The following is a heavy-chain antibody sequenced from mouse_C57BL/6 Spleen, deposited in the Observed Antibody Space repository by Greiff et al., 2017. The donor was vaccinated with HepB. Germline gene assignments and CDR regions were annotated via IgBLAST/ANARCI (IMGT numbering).Heavy chain of an antibody. CDR3: TRDRDLLWPSWFAY. V-gene: IGHV5-9-1*02. Sequence: EVKLMESGEGLVKPGGSLKLSCAASGFTFSSYAMSWVRQTPEKRLEWVAYISSGGDYIYYADTVKGRFTISRDNARNTLYLQMSSLKSEDTAMYYCTRDRDLLWPSWFAYWGQGTLVTVSA. J-gene: IGHJ3*01. CDR1: GFTFSSYA. CDR2: ISSGGDYI. D-gene: IGHD2-1*01.